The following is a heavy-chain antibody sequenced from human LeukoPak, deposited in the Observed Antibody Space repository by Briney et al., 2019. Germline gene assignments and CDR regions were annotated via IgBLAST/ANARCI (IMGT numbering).Heavy chain of an antibody. CDR1: GFTFSSYA. V-gene: IGHV3-30-3*01. Sequence: GRSLRLSCAAPGFTFSSYAMHWVRQAPGKGLEWVAVISYDGSNKYYADSVKGRFTISRDNSKNTLYLQMNSLRAEDTAVYYCARTTEITAGWFDPWGQGTLVTVSS. D-gene: IGHD4-11*01. J-gene: IGHJ5*02. CDR2: ISYDGSNK. CDR3: ARTTEITAGWFDP.